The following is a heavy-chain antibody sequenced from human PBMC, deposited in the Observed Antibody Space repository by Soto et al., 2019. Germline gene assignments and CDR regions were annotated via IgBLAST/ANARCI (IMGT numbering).Heavy chain of an antibody. D-gene: IGHD2-15*01. CDR3: ARGVTEDIVVVVAGSTPDY. CDR2: INHSGST. J-gene: IGHJ4*02. V-gene: IGHV4-34*01. Sequence: SETLSLTCAVYGGSFSGYYWSGIRQPPGKGLEWIGEINHSGSTNYNPSLKSRVTISVDTSKNQFALKLSSVTAADTAVYYCARGVTEDIVVVVAGSTPDYWGQGTLVTVSS. CDR1: GGSFSGYY.